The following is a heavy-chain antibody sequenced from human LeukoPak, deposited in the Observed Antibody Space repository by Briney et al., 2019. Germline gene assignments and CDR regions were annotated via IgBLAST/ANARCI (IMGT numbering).Heavy chain of an antibody. D-gene: IGHD5-24*01. CDR3: ARESGYNPEPVAFDI. CDR2: IRYDGGEE. Sequence: PGRSPRLSCAASGFSFSSYTMHWVRQAPGEGLEWVTVIRYDGGEEYYADSVRGRFTISRDNSKNTVYLQMNNLRAEDTALYYCARESGYNPEPVAFDIWGQGTTVTVSS. J-gene: IGHJ3*02. CDR1: GFSFSSYT. V-gene: IGHV3-33*08.